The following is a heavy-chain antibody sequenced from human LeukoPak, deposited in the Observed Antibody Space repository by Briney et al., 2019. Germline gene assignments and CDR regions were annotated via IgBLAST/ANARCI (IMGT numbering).Heavy chain of an antibody. J-gene: IGHJ6*03. CDR3: ARGPGIQLWRFDYYYMDV. Sequence: APVKVSCKASGYTFTSYGISWVRQAPGQGLEWMGWISAYNGNTNYAQKLQGRVTMTTDASTSTAYMELRSLRSDDTAVYYCARGPGIQLWRFDYYYMDVWGKGTTVTVSS. CDR2: ISAYNGNT. D-gene: IGHD5-18*01. CDR1: GYTFTSYG. V-gene: IGHV1-18*01.